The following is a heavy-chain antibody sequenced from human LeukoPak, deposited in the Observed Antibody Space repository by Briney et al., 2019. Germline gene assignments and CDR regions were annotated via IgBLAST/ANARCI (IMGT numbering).Heavy chain of an antibody. Sequence: GGSLRLSCTASGFNFGNYGMSWVRQAPGKGLEWVSGLSDAGVRIFYADSVRGRFTVTRDNSKNTLYLQMDSLRAEDTAVYYCANTHCDSSPIVWNFWGQGTLVTVSS. J-gene: IGHJ4*02. V-gene: IGHV3-23*01. CDR2: LSDAGVRI. CDR3: ANTHCDSSPIVWNF. D-gene: IGHD6-6*01. CDR1: GFNFGNYG.